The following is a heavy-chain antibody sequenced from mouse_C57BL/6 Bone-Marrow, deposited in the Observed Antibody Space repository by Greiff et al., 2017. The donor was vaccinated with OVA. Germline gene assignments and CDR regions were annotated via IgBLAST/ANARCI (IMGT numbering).Heavy chain of an antibody. J-gene: IGHJ1*03. D-gene: IGHD2-3*01. CDR1: GFTFTDYY. CDR3: ARFDGYSYWYFDV. V-gene: IGHV7-3*01. Sequence: EVKLVESGGGLVQPGGSLSLSCAASGFTFTDYYMSWVRQPPGKALEWLGFIRNKANGYTTEYSASVKGRFTIYRDNSQSILYLQMNALRAEDSATYYCARFDGYSYWYFDVWGTGTTVTVSS. CDR2: IRNKANGYTT.